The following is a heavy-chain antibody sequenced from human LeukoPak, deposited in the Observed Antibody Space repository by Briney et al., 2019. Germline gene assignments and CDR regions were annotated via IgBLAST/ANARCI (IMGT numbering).Heavy chain of an antibody. CDR2: IRYDGSNK. CDR3: AKGSRVGAKMWMEAFDI. J-gene: IGHJ3*02. Sequence: GGSLRLSFAASGFTFSSYGMHWVRQAPGKGLEWVAFIRYDGSNKYYADSVKGRFTISRDNSKNTLYLQMNSLRAEDTAVYYCAKGSRVGAKMWMEAFDIWGQGTMVTVSS. CDR1: GFTFSSYG. D-gene: IGHD1-26*01. V-gene: IGHV3-30*02.